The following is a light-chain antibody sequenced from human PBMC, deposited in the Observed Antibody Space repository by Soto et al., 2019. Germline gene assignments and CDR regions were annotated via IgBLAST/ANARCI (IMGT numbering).Light chain of an antibody. CDR3: SSYAGNKNV. CDR1: SSDVGGYNY. J-gene: IGLJ1*01. Sequence: QSALTQPPSASGSPGQSVTISCTGTSSDVGGYNYVSWYQQHPGKAPKLMIYEVSKRPSGVPDRFPGSKSGNTASLTVSGLQAEDEADYYCSSYAGNKNVFGTGTKVTVL. V-gene: IGLV2-8*01. CDR2: EVS.